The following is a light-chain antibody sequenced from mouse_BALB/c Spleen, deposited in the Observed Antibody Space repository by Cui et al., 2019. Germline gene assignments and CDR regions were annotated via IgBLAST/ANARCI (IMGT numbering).Light chain of an antibody. CDR3: QQWSSNPPT. CDR2: LTS. Sequence: QTVLTQSPALMSASPGEKVTMTCSASSSVSYMYWYQQKPRSSPKPWIYLTSNLASGVPARFSGSGSGTSYSLTISSMEAEDAATYYCQQWSSNPPTFGGGTKLEIK. V-gene: IGKV4-68*01. J-gene: IGKJ2*01. CDR1: SSVSY.